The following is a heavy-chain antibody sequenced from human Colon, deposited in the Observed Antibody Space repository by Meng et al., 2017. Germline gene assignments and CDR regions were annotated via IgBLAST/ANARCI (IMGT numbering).Heavy chain of an antibody. D-gene: IGHD3-10*01. Sequence: SGTLSLTCAVYGGSFSGYYWSWIRQPPGKGREWIGEINHSGSTNYNPSLKSRVTISVDTSKNQFSLKLSSVTAADTAVYYCARVGDYYGSGSHIDYWGQGTLVTVSS. CDR2: INHSGST. CDR3: ARVGDYYGSGSHIDY. CDR1: GGSFSGYY. V-gene: IGHV4-34*01. J-gene: IGHJ4*02.